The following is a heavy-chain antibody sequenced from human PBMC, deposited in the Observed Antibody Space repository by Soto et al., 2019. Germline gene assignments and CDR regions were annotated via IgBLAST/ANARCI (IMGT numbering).Heavy chain of an antibody. D-gene: IGHD3-10*01. CDR2: FYDGNT. CDR1: GGSITRRSSY. J-gene: IGHJ4*02. V-gene: IGHV4-39*01. Sequence: PSETLSLTCIVSGGSITRRSSYWAWIRQPPGKGLEWVGTFYDGNTYHNPSLRSRITIAVDTSTNQFSLKLNSVAAADTAFYYCATTRGLAVGGSFDYWGQGMLVTVSS. CDR3: ATTRGLAVGGSFDY.